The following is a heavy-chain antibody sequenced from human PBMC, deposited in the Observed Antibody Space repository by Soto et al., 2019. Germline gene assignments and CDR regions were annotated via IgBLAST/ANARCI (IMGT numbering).Heavy chain of an antibody. V-gene: IGHV4-31*03. CDR3: ARDRSYQLLSSHYYYYGMDV. J-gene: IGHJ6*02. CDR2: IYYSGST. D-gene: IGHD2-2*01. Sequence: TLSLTCTVSGGSISSGGYYWSWIRQHPGKGLEWIGYIYYSGSTYYNPSLKSRVTISVDTSKNQFSLKLSSVTAADTAVYYCARDRSYQLLSSHYYYYGMDVWGQGTTVTVSS. CDR1: GGSISSGGYY.